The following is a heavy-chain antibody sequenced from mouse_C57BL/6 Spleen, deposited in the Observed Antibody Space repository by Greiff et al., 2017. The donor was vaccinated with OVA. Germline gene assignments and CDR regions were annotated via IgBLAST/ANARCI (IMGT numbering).Heavy chain of an antibody. CDR1: GYTFTDYY. CDR3: ARWIWYDYDGYFDY. D-gene: IGHD2-4*01. CDR2: IYPGSGNT. Sequence: QVQLQQSGAELVRPGASVKLSCKASGYTFTDYYINWVKQRPGQGLAWIARIYPGSGNTYYNEKFKGKATLTAEKSSSTAYMQLSSLTSEDSAVYFCARWIWYDYDGYFDYWGQGTTLTVSS. V-gene: IGHV1-76*01. J-gene: IGHJ2*01.